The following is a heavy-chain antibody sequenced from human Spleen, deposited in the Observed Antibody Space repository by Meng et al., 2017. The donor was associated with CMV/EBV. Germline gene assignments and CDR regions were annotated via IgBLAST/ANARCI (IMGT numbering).Heavy chain of an antibody. J-gene: IGHJ4*02. Sequence: GSLRLSCTASGFIFSNAWMNWVRQVPGKGLEWVGRIKKQEDGGTTDYLASVKGRFTISRDDSKNTLYLQMKSLKAADTAVYFCATGDYFDSTGLLWGQGTLVTVSS. D-gene: IGHD3-22*01. CDR1: GFIFSNAW. V-gene: IGHV3-15*05. CDR2: IKKQEDGGTT. CDR3: ATGDYFDSTGLL.